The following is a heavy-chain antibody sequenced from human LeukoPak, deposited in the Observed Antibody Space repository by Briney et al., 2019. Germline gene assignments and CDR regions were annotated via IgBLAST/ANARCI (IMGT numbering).Heavy chain of an antibody. CDR1: GFTFGSYE. CDR3: VQVQF. D-gene: IGHD4-11*01. CDR2: ISGSGDLV. Sequence: GGSLRLSYAASGFTFGSYEMNWVRQAPGKGLEWLAYISGSGDLVHYADSVKGRVTISRDNAKNVVYLDMNSLRVEDTATYYCVQVQFSGQGTLVAVS. J-gene: IGHJ1*01. V-gene: IGHV3-48*03.